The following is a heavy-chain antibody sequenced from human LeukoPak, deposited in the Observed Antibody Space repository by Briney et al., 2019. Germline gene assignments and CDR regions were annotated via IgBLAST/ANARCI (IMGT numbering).Heavy chain of an antibody. CDR2: IIPIFGTA. CDR3: ARGMVRGVIITSEIYFDY. V-gene: IGHV1-69*06. Sequence: SVKVSCKASGGTFSNYAISWVRQAPGQGLEWMGGIIPIFGTANYAQKFRGRVTITADKSTRTVYMELSSLRSEDTAVYYCARGMVRGVIITSEIYFDYWGQGTLVTVSS. CDR1: GGTFSNYA. D-gene: IGHD3-10*01. J-gene: IGHJ4*02.